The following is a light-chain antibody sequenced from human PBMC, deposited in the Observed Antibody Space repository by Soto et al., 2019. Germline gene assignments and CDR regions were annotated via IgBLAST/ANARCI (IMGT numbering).Light chain of an antibody. CDR3: DSYTSSSSDV. V-gene: IGLV2-14*01. Sequence: QSALTQPASVSGSPGQSITISCTGTSSDVGGYKYVSWYQQHPGKAPKLMIYDVSNRPSGVSDRFSGSTSGNTASLTISGRQSEDDADYYCDSYTSSSSDVFGTGTKVTVL. J-gene: IGLJ1*01. CDR2: DVS. CDR1: SSDVGGYKY.